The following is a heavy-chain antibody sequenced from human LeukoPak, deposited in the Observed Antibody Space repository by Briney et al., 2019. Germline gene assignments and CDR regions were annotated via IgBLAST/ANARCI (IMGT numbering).Heavy chain of an antibody. D-gene: IGHD3-22*01. CDR1: GGSISSYY. V-gene: IGHV4-59*12. CDR3: ARGPIVVVITDYYYYGMDV. J-gene: IGHJ6*02. Sequence: SETLSLTCTVSGGSISSYYWSWIRQPPGKGLEWIGYIYYSGSTNYNPSLKSRVTISVDTSKNQFSLKLSSVTAADTAVYYCARGPIVVVITDYYYYGMDVWGQGTTVTVSS. CDR2: IYYSGST.